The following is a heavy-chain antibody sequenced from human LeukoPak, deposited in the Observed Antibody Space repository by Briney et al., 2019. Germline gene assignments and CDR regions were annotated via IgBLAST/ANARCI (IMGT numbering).Heavy chain of an antibody. Sequence: GGSLRLSCAASGFTFSSYEMNWVRQAPGKGLEWVSHISSSGSTIYYADSVKGRFTISRDNAKNSLYLQMNSLRAEDTAVYYCARGRSIAVAGTGGYYYYGMDVWGKGTTVTVSS. V-gene: IGHV3-48*03. CDR3: ARGRSIAVAGTGGYYYYGMDV. J-gene: IGHJ6*04. CDR2: ISSSGSTI. CDR1: GFTFSSYE. D-gene: IGHD6-19*01.